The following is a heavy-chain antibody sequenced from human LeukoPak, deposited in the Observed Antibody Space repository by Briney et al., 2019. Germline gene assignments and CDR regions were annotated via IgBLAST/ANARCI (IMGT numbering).Heavy chain of an antibody. D-gene: IGHD6-13*01. CDR2: ISAYNGNT. Sequence: GASVKVSCKASGYTFTSYGISWVRQAPGQGLEWMGWISAYNGNTNYAQKLQGRVTMTTDTSTSTAYMELRSLRSDDTAVYYCARALSNSSSWYEFDYWGQGTLVTVSS. J-gene: IGHJ4*02. CDR1: GYTFTSYG. CDR3: ARALSNSSSWYEFDY. V-gene: IGHV1-18*01.